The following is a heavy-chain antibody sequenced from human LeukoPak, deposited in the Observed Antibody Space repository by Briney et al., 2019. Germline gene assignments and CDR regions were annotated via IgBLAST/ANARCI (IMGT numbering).Heavy chain of an antibody. CDR2: MNPNSGNT. CDR1: GYTFTSYD. Sequence: ASVKVSCTASGYTFTSYDINWVRQATGQGLEWMGWMNPNSGNTGYAQKFQGRVTITRNTSISTAYMELSSLRSEDTAVYYCARGRSSSWYLHYYYYMDVWGKGTTVTVSS. J-gene: IGHJ6*03. V-gene: IGHV1-8*03. CDR3: ARGRSSSWYLHYYYYMDV. D-gene: IGHD6-13*01.